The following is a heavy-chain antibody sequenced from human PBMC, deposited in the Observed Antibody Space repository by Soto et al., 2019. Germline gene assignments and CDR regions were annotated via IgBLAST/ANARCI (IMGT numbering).Heavy chain of an antibody. CDR2: ISRSGEST. CDR3: AKSMGDIWNEYYFDS. V-gene: IGHV3-23*01. J-gene: IGHJ4*02. CDR1: GFTYS. D-gene: IGHD1-20*01. Sequence: EVQLLESGGDSVRPGGSLRLSCAASGFTYSMSWFRQAPGKGLEWVSGISRSGESTYYADSVKGRFTIYRDNSKNTLYLEMISPRAEDAAFYYCAKSMGDIWNEYYFDSWGQGTLVTVSS.